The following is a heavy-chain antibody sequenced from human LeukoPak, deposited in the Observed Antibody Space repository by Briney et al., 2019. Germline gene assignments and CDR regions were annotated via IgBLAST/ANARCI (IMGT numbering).Heavy chain of an antibody. CDR3: ARHPGYYYDSSGYSYYYYYMDV. CDR2: INHSGST. J-gene: IGHJ6*03. V-gene: IGHV4-34*01. D-gene: IGHD3-22*01. Sequence: PETLSLTCTVSGGSISNKYWSWIRQPPGKGLEWIGEINHSGSTNYNPSLKSRVTISVDTSKNQFSLKLSSVTAADTAVYYCARHPGYYYDSSGYSYYYYYMDVWGKGTTVTISS. CDR1: GGSISNKY.